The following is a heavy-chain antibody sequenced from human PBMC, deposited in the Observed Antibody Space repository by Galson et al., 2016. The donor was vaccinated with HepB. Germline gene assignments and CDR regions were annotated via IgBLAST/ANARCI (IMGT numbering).Heavy chain of an antibody. V-gene: IGHV3-53*01. Sequence: SLRLSCAASGFLVSSSFMSWVRQTPGTGLEWVTVMYPRGDTHYSDSVRGRFPIPRDNSRNSMSLQMTHLRVGDTAVYFCARWTAYCPRPGCPRDHDYFDPWGQGILVTVSS. CDR3: ARWTAYCPRPGCPRDHDYFDP. J-gene: IGHJ5*02. CDR1: GFLVSSSF. CDR2: MYPRGDT. D-gene: IGHD4-11*01.